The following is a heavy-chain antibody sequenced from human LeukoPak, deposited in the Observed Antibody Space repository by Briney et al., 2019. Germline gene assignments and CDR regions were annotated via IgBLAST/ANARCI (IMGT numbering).Heavy chain of an antibody. CDR2: ISSSSSYI. Sequence: GGSLRLSCAASGFTFSSYSMNWVRQAPGKGPEWVSSISSSSSYIYYADSVKGRFTISRDNAKNSLYLQMNSLRAEDTAVYYCARDSGDAFDIWGQGTMVTVSS. CDR1: GFTFSSYS. J-gene: IGHJ3*02. CDR3: ARDSGDAFDI. D-gene: IGHD3-10*01. V-gene: IGHV3-21*01.